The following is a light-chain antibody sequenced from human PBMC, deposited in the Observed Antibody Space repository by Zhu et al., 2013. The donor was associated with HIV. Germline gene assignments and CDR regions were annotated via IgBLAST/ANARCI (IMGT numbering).Light chain of an antibody. CDR2: WAS. Sequence: DIVMTQSPDSLAVSLGERATINCKSSQSVLYSSNNKNYLAWYQQNPGQPPKLLIYWASTRESGVPDRFSGSGSGTDFTLTISSLEPEDFAIYYCQQRNNWPPENSFGQGTKLEI. J-gene: IGKJ2*03. CDR1: QSVLYSSNNKNY. CDR3: QQRNNWPPENS. V-gene: IGKV4-1*01.